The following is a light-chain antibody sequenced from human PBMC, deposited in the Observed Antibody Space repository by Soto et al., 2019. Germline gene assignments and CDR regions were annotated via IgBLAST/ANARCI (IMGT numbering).Light chain of an antibody. CDR2: GNS. J-gene: IGLJ1*01. CDR1: SSNIGATYD. V-gene: IGLV1-40*01. CDR3: QSYDSSLSAHYV. Sequence: QPVLTQPPSVSGAPGQRVTISCTGSSSNIGATYDVQWYQQLPGTAPKLLIYGNSNRPSGVPDRFSGSKSGTSASLAITGLQADDEADYYCQSYDSSLSAHYVFGTGTKLT.